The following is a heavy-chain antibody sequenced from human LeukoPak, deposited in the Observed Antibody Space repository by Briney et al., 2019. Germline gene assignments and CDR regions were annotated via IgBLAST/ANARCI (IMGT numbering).Heavy chain of an antibody. V-gene: IGHV3-30*01. CDR2: ISYDGSNK. CDR3: AKDSTLV. CDR1: GFTFSTFA. D-gene: IGHD3-16*01. Sequence: GGSLRLSCAASGFTFSTFAMHWVRQAPGKGLEWVAVISYDGSNKYYADSVKGRFTISRDNSKNTLYLQMNSLRAEDTAVYYCAKDSTLVWGQGTLVTVSS. J-gene: IGHJ4*02.